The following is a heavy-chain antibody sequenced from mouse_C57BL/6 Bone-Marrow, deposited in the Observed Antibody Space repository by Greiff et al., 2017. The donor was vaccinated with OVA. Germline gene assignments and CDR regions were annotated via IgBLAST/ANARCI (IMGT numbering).Heavy chain of an antibody. CDR3: ARETGDWYFDV. V-gene: IGHV3-3*01. Sequence: FPGNKLEYIGYTFYSGITYYNPSLESRTYITRDTSKNQFSLKLSSVTTEDTATYYCARETGDWYFDVWGTGTTVTVSS. CDR2: TFYSGIT. J-gene: IGHJ1*03.